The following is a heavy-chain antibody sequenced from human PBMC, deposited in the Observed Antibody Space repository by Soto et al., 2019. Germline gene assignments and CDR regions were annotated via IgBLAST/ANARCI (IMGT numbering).Heavy chain of an antibody. J-gene: IGHJ4*02. CDR3: AKTLYYYDSSGYQ. D-gene: IGHD3-22*01. CDR2: IYSGGST. Sequence: GGSLRLSCAASGFTVSSNYMSWVRQAPGKGLEWVSLIYSGGSTYYADSVKGRFTISRDNSKNTLYLQMNSLRAKDTAVYYCAKTLYYYDSSGYQWGQGTLVTVSS. V-gene: IGHV3-66*01. CDR1: GFTVSSNY.